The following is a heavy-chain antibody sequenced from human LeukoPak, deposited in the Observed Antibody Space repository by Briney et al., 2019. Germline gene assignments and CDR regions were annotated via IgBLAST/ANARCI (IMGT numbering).Heavy chain of an antibody. J-gene: IGHJ5*02. Sequence: TSSETLSLTCTVSGGSISSYYWSWIRQPAGKGLQWIGRMYTSGSTNYNPSLKSRVTISVDTSKNQFSLKLSSVTAADTAVYYCARGLGTTGTPFDPWGQGTLVTVSS. V-gene: IGHV4-4*07. CDR2: MYTSGST. CDR1: GGSISSYY. CDR3: ARGLGTTGTPFDP. D-gene: IGHD1-1*01.